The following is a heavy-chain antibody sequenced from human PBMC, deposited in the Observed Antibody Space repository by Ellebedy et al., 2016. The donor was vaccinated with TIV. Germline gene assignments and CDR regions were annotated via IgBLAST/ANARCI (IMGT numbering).Heavy chain of an antibody. CDR1: GHTFIVYD. CDR2: VSAYSAST. J-gene: IGHJ4*02. Sequence: AASVKVSCKTSGHTFIVYDMSWVRQAPGQGLEWMGWVSAYSASTNYAQKFQGRVTMTTDTSTSTAYMELRGLRSDDTAVYYCARDSAAKLTGVPDYWGQGTLVTVSS. D-gene: IGHD7-27*01. V-gene: IGHV1-18*04. CDR3: ARDSAAKLTGVPDY.